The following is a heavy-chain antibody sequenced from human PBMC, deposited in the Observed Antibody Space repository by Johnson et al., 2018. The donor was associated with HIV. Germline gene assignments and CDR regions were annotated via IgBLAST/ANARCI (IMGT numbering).Heavy chain of an antibody. V-gene: IGHV3-11*04. Sequence: QVQLVESGGAVVQPGGSLRLSCAASGFTFSDYYMSWIRQAPGKGLEWVSYISSSGSTIYYADSVKGRFTISRDNAKNSLYLQMNSLRAEETAVYYCARERGEGDLSYETVDAFDIWGQGTMVTVSS. J-gene: IGHJ3*02. CDR1: GFTFSDYY. CDR3: ARERGEGDLSYETVDAFDI. CDR2: ISSSGSTI. D-gene: IGHD3-16*02.